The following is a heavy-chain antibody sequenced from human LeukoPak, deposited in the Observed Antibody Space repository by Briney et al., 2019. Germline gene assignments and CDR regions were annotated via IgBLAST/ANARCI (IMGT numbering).Heavy chain of an antibody. J-gene: IGHJ4*02. CDR2: ISSSSSYI. CDR3: AKRSIAVAALIDY. V-gene: IGHV3-21*04. Sequence: GGSLRLSCAASGFTFSSYSMNWVRQAPGKGLEWVSSISSSSSYIYYADSVKGRFTISRDNAKNSLYLQMNSLRAEDTAVYYCAKRSIAVAALIDYWGQGTLVTVSS. D-gene: IGHD6-19*01. CDR1: GFTFSSYS.